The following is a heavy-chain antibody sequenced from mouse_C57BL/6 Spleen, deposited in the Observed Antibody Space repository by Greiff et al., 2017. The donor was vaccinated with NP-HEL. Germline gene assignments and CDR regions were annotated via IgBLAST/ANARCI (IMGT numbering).Heavy chain of an antibody. CDR2: IDPSDSYT. Sequence: VQLQQPGAELVKPGASVKLSCKASGYTFTSYWMQWVKQRPGQGLEWIGEIDPSDSYTNYNQKFKGKATLTVDTSSSTAYMQLSSLTSEDSAVYYCARVDYYGSRDYFDYWGQGTTLTVSS. V-gene: IGHV1-50*01. D-gene: IGHD1-1*01. CDR1: GYTFTSYW. J-gene: IGHJ2*01. CDR3: ARVDYYGSRDYFDY.